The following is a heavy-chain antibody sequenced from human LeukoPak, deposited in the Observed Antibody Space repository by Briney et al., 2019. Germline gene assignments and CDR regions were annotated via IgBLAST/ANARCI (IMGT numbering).Heavy chain of an antibody. CDR3: ARRGKLGDYTPSYFDY. CDR1: GYTFTSYG. D-gene: IGHD7-27*01. CDR2: ISAYNGNT. V-gene: IGHV1-18*01. J-gene: IGHJ4*02. Sequence: GASVKVSCKASGYTFTSYGISWVRQAPGQGLEWMGWISAYNGNTNYAQKLQGRVTMTTDTSTSTAYMELRSLRSDDTAVYYCARRGKLGDYTPSYFDYWGKGVLVTVSS.